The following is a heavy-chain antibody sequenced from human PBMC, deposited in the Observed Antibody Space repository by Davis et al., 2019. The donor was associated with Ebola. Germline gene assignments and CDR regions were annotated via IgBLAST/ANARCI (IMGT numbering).Heavy chain of an antibody. Sequence: GESLKISCAVSGFTVSSNYMSWVRQAPGKGLEWVSSISSSSSYIYYAGSVKGRFTISRDNAKNSLYLQMNSLRAEDTAVYYCASTTDYGDYFDYWGQGTLVTVSS. CDR2: ISSSSSYI. J-gene: IGHJ4*02. V-gene: IGHV3-21*01. CDR1: GFTVSSNY. D-gene: IGHD4-17*01. CDR3: ASTTDYGDYFDY.